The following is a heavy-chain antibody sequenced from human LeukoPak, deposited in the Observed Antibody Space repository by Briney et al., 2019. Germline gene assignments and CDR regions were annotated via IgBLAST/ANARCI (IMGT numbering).Heavy chain of an antibody. V-gene: IGHV4-34*01. CDR1: GGSFSGYY. CDR2: INHSGST. CDR3: ARGFRIQLWSRSSALDY. J-gene: IGHJ4*02. D-gene: IGHD5-18*01. Sequence: PSETLSLTCAVYGGSFSGYYWSWIRQPPGKGLGWIGEINHSGSTNYNPSLKSRVTISVDTSKNQFSLKLSSVTAADTAVYYCARGFRIQLWSRSSALDYWGQGTLVTVSS.